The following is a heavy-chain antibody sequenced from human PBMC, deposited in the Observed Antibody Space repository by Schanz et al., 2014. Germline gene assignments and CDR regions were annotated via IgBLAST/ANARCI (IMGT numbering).Heavy chain of an antibody. CDR1: GFSFSSYA. CDR3: ARDFLLEQLGYSHYYDAMDV. V-gene: IGHV3-23*01. J-gene: IGHJ6*02. Sequence: EVQLLESGGGLVQPGGSLRLSCAASGFSFSSYAMGWVRQARGKGLEWVSLISDSGDTAYYADSVKGRFTISRDNAKNSLFLQMNSLRAEDTAVYYCARDFLLEQLGYSHYYDAMDVWGQGTTVTVSS. CDR2: ISDSGDTA. D-gene: IGHD2-15*01.